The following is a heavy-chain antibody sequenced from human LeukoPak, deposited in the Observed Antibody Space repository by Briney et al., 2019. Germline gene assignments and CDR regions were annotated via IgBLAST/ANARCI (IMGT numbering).Heavy chain of an antibody. J-gene: IGHJ5*02. CDR1: GFTFSSYD. V-gene: IGHV3-23*01. CDR3: AKAAYGDYVNWFDP. D-gene: IGHD4-17*01. Sequence: PGGSLRLSCAASGFTFSSYDMSWVRQAPGKGLEWVSSIGGIGASTYYADSVKGRFTISRDNSKNTLYLQMNSLRAEDTALYYCAKAAYGDYVNWFDPWGQGILVIVSS. CDR2: IGGIGAST.